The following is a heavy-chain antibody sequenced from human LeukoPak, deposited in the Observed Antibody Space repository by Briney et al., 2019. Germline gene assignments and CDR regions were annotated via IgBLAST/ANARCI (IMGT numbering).Heavy chain of an antibody. V-gene: IGHV4-39*07. CDR3: ARDMGWNGLVDS. CDR1: GGSISSGGYY. J-gene: IGHJ4*02. Sequence: PSETLSLTCTVSGGSISSGGYYWSWIRQPPGKGLEWIGSIYHSGSTYYNPSLKSRVTVSGDTSKNQFSLKLSSVTAADTAVYYCARDMGWNGLVDSWGQGTLVTVSS. CDR2: IYHSGST. D-gene: IGHD1-1*01.